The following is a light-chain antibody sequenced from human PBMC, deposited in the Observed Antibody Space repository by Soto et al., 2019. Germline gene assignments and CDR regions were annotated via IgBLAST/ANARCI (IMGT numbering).Light chain of an antibody. V-gene: IGKV1-5*01. CDR1: QSIGSL. J-gene: IGKJ1*01. Sequence: DLHLTVSPSPLQASFGVSVTLXCRSSQSIGSLLAWYQQKAEKAPNLLYSDATSLERGVSSRCSGSGSGTEFTLTIRSLQPDDFATYCCQRYNGYSRTFGQGTKV. CDR2: DAT. CDR3: QRYNGYSRT.